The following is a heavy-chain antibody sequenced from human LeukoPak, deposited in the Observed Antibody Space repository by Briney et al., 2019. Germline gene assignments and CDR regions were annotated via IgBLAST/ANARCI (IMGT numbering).Heavy chain of an antibody. J-gene: IGHJ4*02. D-gene: IGHD3-10*01. Sequence: SETLSLTCTVSGSSISSGVYYWSWIRQPAGKGLEWIGRIHTRGTTNYNPSLKSRVTISVDTPKSQFSLNLSSVTAADTGVYYCARAPAYGWGSYLLYWGQGIQVTVSS. V-gene: IGHV4-61*02. CDR3: ARAPAYGWGSYLLY. CDR1: GSSISSGVYY. CDR2: IHTRGTT.